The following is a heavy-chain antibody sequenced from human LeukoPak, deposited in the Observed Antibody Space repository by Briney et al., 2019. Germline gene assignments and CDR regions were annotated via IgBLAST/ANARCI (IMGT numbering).Heavy chain of an antibody. V-gene: IGHV3-23*01. CDR2: VSGSSDST. CDR1: GFTFSSYA. Sequence: GGSLRLSCAASGFTFSSYAMSWVRQAPGKGLEWVSSVSGSSDSTYYADSVKGRFTISRDNSKNTLYLQMKSLRAEDTAVYYCARGSIWKPTVTTGYWGQGTLVTVSS. CDR3: ARGSIWKPTVTTGY. J-gene: IGHJ4*02. D-gene: IGHD4-17*01.